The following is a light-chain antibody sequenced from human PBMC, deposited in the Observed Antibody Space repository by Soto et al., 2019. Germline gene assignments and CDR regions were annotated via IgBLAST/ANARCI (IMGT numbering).Light chain of an antibody. J-gene: IGKJ1*01. CDR1: QSVSNN. Sequence: ILMTQSPATLSVSPGERATLSCRASQSVSNNLAWYQQKPGQAPRLLIYDASTRATGIPARFSGSGSGTEFTLIISGLQSEGFAVYYCQQDNNWPPWTFGQGTKVEIK. CDR2: DAS. V-gene: IGKV3-15*01. CDR3: QQDNNWPPWT.